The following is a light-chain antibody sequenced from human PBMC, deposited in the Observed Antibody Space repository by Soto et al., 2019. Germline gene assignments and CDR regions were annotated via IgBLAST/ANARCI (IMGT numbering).Light chain of an antibody. Sequence: EVVLTQSPGTLSLSPGERATLSCRASQSVSNNYFAWYQQKPGQAPRLLIFGSSDRATGIPDRFSGSGSGKDFNLTISRLEPEDFAVYYCQQYGSSPPYTFGQGTKLEIK. V-gene: IGKV3-20*01. J-gene: IGKJ2*01. CDR1: QSVSNNY. CDR3: QQYGSSPPYT. CDR2: GSS.